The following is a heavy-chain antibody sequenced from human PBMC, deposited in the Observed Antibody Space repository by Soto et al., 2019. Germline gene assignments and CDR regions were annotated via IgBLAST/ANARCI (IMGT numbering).Heavy chain of an antibody. CDR1: GYTFTTYS. CDR3: AMDTNLLDYYFDY. D-gene: IGHD3-10*01. V-gene: IGHV1-46*01. Sequence: QVQLMQSGAEVKKPGASVKVSCKASGYTFTTYSMHWVRQAPGQGLEWMGVINPRSGRTSFAQKFQGRVTMTGDTSTCTVYMELSSLRSEDTAVYYCAMDTNLLDYYFDYWGQGTLVTVSS. CDR2: INPRSGRT. J-gene: IGHJ4*02.